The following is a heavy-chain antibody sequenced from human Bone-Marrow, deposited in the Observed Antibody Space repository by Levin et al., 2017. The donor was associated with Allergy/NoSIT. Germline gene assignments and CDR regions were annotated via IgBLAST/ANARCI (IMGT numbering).Heavy chain of an antibody. Sequence: SETLSLTCTVSGGSISSYYWSWIRQPAGKGLEWIGRIYTSGSTNYNPSLKSRVTMSVDTSKNQFSLKLSSVTAADTAVYYCARGGETSGSYYFHNAFDIWGQGTMVTVSS. CDR1: GGSISSYY. CDR2: IYTSGST. V-gene: IGHV4-4*07. J-gene: IGHJ3*02. CDR3: ARGGETSGSYYFHNAFDI. D-gene: IGHD1-26*01.